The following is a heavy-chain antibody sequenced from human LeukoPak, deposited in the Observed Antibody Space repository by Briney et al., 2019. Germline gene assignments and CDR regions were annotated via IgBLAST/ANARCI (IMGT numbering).Heavy chain of an antibody. CDR2: IYYSGST. CDR3: ARDRGPYSGYDSYYFDY. V-gene: IGHV4-61*01. Sequence: SETLSLTCTVSGGSVSSGSYYWSWIRQPPGKGLEWIGYIYYSGSTYYNPSLKSRATISVDTSKNQFSLKLSSVTAADTAVYYCARDRGPYSGYDSYYFDYWGQGTLVTVSS. D-gene: IGHD5-12*01. CDR1: GGSVSSGSYY. J-gene: IGHJ4*02.